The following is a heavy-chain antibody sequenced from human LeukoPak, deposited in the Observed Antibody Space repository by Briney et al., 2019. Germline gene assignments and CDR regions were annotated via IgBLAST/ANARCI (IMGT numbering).Heavy chain of an antibody. J-gene: IGHJ6*03. V-gene: IGHV4-34*01. CDR3: ARAARTYYMDV. CDR2: INHSGST. D-gene: IGHD6-6*01. Sequence: PSETLSLTCAVYGGSFSGYYWSWIRQPPGEGLEWIGEINHSGSTNYNPSLKSRVTISVDTSKNQLSLKLSSVTAADTAVYYCARAARTYYMDVWGKGTTVTVSS. CDR1: GGSFSGYY.